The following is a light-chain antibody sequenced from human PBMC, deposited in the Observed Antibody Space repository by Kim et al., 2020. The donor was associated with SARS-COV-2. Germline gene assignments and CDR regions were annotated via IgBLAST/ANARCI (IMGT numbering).Light chain of an antibody. CDR2: GES. J-gene: IGKJ5*01. V-gene: IGKV3-20*01. CDR1: KGVAGSS. Sequence: PGERATPSSRASKGVAGSSLAWYRTKPAQTPRLLLYGESTRASGIPDRLSASESGSDFTLTIGKLGPKDFAVISCRQYGGPPITFGQRTPLEI. CDR3: RQYGGPPIT.